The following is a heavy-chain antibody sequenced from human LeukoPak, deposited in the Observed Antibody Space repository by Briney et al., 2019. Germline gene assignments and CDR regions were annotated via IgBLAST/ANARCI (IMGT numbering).Heavy chain of an antibody. D-gene: IGHD4/OR15-4a*01. V-gene: IGHV3-49*04. J-gene: IGHJ4*02. CDR3: IRESARDYYLDL. Sequence: PGGSLSLSRSRSGFRFGGYALSWVRQAPRKGLDGVGFIRSTALYGTSESAASVEGRFSISRDSSNNIVYLQMNSMKTENTAVDFSIRESARDYYLDLWGEKTLVTVSS. CDR1: GFRFGGYA. CDR2: IRSTALYGTS.